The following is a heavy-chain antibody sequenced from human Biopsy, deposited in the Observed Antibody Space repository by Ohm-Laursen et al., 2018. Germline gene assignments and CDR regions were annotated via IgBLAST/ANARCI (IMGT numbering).Heavy chain of an antibody. CDR2: IYNTETT. CDR3: ARHPTGFWFDP. CDR1: GGSISNNNYY. J-gene: IGHJ5*02. V-gene: IGHV4-39*01. Sequence: GTLSLTCAVSGGSISNNNYYWGWIRQPPGKGLEWIGSIYNTETTFYNPSLKSRVTISVNTSTNQFSLKASSVTAADTALYFCARHPTGFWFDPWGHGTLVTVSS.